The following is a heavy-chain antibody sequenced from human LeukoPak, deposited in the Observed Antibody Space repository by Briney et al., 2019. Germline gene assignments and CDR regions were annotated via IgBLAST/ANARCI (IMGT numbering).Heavy chain of an antibody. V-gene: IGHV3-30*18. CDR3: AKDFGDPDY. Sequence: GGSLRLSCAASGLKVSNYGMHWVRQAPGKGLEWVAVISYDGSTQYYADSVKGRFIVSRDISKNTLYLQMNSLRAEDTAVYYCAKDFGDPDYWGQGTLVTVSS. D-gene: IGHD4-17*01. J-gene: IGHJ4*02. CDR2: ISYDGSTQ. CDR1: GLKVSNYG.